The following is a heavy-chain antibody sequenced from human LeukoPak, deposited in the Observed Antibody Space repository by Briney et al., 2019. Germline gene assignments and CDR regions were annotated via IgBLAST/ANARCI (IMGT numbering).Heavy chain of an antibody. J-gene: IGHJ4*02. V-gene: IGHV3-9*01. D-gene: IGHD6-19*01. CDR1: GFTFDDYA. CDR3: AKVGSSGPFDY. CDR2: ISWNSGSI. Sequence: GGSLRLSCAASGFTFDDYAMHWVRQAPGKGLEWVSGISWNSGSIGYADSVKGRFTISRDNAKNSLYLQMNSLRADDTALYYCAKVGSSGPFDYWGQGTLVTVSS.